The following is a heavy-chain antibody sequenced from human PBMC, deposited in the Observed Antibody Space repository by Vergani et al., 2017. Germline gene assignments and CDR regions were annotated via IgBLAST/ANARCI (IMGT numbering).Heavy chain of an antibody. CDR1: GGSFSGYY. D-gene: IGHD2-2*02. V-gene: IGHV4-34*01. CDR2: INHSGST. J-gene: IGHJ2*01. CDR3: ARGLGVPAAIRGLRYRWYFDL. Sequence: QVQLQQWGAGLLKPSETLSLTCAVYGGSFSGYYWRWIRQPPGKGLEWIGEINHSGSTNYNPSLKSRVTISVDTSKNQFSLKLSSVTAADKAVYYCARGLGVPAAIRGLRYRWYFDLWGRGTLVTVSS.